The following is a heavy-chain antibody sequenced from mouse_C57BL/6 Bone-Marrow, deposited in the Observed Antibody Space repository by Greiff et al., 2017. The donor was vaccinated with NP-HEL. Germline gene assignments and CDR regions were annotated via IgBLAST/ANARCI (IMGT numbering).Heavy chain of an antibody. CDR3: ARGGLRGAMDY. CDR2: IHPTSGST. CDR1: GYTFTSYW. V-gene: IGHV1-64*01. J-gene: IGHJ4*01. D-gene: IGHD3-2*02. Sequence: QVQLQQPGAELVKPGASVKLSCKASGYTFTSYWMHWVKQRPGQGLEWIGMIHPTSGSTTYNEKFKSKATLTVDKSSNTAYMQLSSLTSEDSAVYYCARGGLRGAMDYWGQGTSVTVAS.